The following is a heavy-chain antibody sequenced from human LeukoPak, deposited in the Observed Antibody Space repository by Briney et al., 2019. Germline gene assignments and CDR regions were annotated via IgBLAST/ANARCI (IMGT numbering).Heavy chain of an antibody. J-gene: IGHJ4*02. CDR1: GDSINTYY. CDR2: IYFSGST. Sequence: SETLSLTCTVSGDSINTYYWSWIRQPPGKGLEWIGYIYFSGSTNYNPSLKSRVTISVDTSKNQFSLKLSSVTAADTAVYYCARGQGELEPNDYWGQGTLVTVSS. D-gene: IGHD1-1*01. V-gene: IGHV4-59*12. CDR3: ARGQGELEPNDY.